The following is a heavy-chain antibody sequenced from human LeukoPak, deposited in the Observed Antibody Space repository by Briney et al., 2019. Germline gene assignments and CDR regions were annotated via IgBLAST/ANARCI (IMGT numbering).Heavy chain of an antibody. CDR3: AEAVGAPTGFDY. Sequence: GGSMRLSCAASGFTFSSYAMSWVRQAPGKGLEWVSAISGSGGSTYYADSVKGRFTISRDNSKNTLYLQMNSLRAEDTAVYYCAEAVGAPTGFDYWGQGTLVTVSS. J-gene: IGHJ4*02. CDR1: GFTFSSYA. V-gene: IGHV3-23*01. D-gene: IGHD1-26*01. CDR2: ISGSGGST.